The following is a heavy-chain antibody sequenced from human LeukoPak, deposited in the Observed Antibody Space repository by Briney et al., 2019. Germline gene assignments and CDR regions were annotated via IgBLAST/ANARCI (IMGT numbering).Heavy chain of an antibody. CDR3: ARGRGSTYGLFDY. CDR1: GFTFSSHC. J-gene: IGHJ4*02. D-gene: IGHD5-18*01. CDR2: INGEGVNI. Sequence: PGGSLRLSCAASGFTFSSHCMHWVRHAPGKGLVWVSRINGEGVNIYYADSVKGRFTISRDNAKNTLYLQMNSLRAEDTAVYYCARGRGSTYGLFDYWGQGTLVTVSS. V-gene: IGHV3-74*01.